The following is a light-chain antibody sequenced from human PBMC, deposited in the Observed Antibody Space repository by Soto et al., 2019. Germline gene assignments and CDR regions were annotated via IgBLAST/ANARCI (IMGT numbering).Light chain of an antibody. V-gene: IGLV2-14*03. CDR1: GSDVGAYNY. Sequence: QSALTQPASVSGSPGQSITISCTGTGSDVGAYNYVSWYQHCPGKAPKLIIYDVVNRPSGVSNRFSGSKSGNTAALIIFGLQAEDEADYYCCSYTSSSTYVFGTGTKLTVL. CDR3: CSYTSSSTYV. J-gene: IGLJ1*01. CDR2: DVV.